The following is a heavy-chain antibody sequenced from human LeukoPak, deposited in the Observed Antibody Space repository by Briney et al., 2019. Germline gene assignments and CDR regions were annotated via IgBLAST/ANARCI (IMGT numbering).Heavy chain of an antibody. Sequence: ASVKVSCKASGYTFTGYYMHWVRQAPGQGREWRGWINPNSGGTNYAQKFQGRVTMTRETSISTAYMELRRLRCDDTAVYYCARGLPLMVRGATNWFDPWGQGTLVTVSS. CDR2: INPNSGGT. CDR3: ARGLPLMVRGATNWFDP. V-gene: IGHV1-2*02. CDR1: GYTFTGYY. D-gene: IGHD3-10*01. J-gene: IGHJ5*02.